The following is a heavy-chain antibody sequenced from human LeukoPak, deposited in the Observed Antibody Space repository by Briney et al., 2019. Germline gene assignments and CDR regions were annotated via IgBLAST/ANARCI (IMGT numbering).Heavy chain of an antibody. Sequence: PGGSLRLSCAASGFTFSGYSMNWVRQAPGKGLEWVSSISSSSSYIYYADSVKGRFTLSRDNAKNSLYLQMNSLRAEDTAVYYCARYLDDYVWGSYRSLDYWGQGTLVTVSS. CDR1: GFTFSGYS. CDR3: ARYLDDYVWGSYRSLDY. D-gene: IGHD3-16*02. CDR2: ISSSSSYI. V-gene: IGHV3-21*01. J-gene: IGHJ4*02.